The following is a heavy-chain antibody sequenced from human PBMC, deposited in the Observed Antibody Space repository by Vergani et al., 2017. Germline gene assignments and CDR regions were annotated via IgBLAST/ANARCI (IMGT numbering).Heavy chain of an antibody. Sequence: EVQLVESGGGLVQPGRSLRLSCTASGFTFGDYAMSWFRQAPGKGLEWVGFIRSKAYGGTTEYAASVKGRFTISRDDSKSIAYLQMNSLKTEDTAVYYCTRERGYYYGSGSYFPVNGYYFDYWGQGTLVTVSS. J-gene: IGHJ4*02. D-gene: IGHD3-10*01. CDR1: GFTFGDYA. CDR2: IRSKAYGGTT. CDR3: TRERGYYYGSGSYFPVNGYYFDY. V-gene: IGHV3-49*03.